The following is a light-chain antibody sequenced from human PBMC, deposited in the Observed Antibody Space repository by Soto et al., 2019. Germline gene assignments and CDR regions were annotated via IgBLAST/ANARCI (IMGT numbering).Light chain of an antibody. J-gene: IGLJ2*01. Sequence: QSALTQPPSASRSPGQSVTISCTGTSSDVGGYNYVSWYQQYPGKAPKLMIYEVSKRPSRVPDRFSGSKSGNTASLTVSGLQAEDEADYYCSSYAGINSVFGGGTKLTVL. CDR1: SSDVGGYNY. CDR3: SSYAGINSV. CDR2: EVS. V-gene: IGLV2-8*02.